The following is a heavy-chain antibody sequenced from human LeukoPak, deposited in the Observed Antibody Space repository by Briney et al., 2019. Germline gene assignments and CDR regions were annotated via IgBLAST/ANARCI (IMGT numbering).Heavy chain of an antibody. Sequence: SETLSLTCTVSGDSISSSSYYWGWIRQPPGKGLEWIGSIYYSGSTYYNPSLKSRVTISVDTSKNQFSLKLSSVTAADTAVYYCARQGSSGWTFDYWAQGTLVTVSS. V-gene: IGHV4-39*01. D-gene: IGHD6-19*01. CDR3: ARQGSSGWTFDY. CDR1: GDSISSSSYY. CDR2: IYYSGST. J-gene: IGHJ4*02.